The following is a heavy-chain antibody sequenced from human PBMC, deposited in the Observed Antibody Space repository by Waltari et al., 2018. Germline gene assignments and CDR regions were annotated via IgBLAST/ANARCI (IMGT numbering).Heavy chain of an antibody. J-gene: IGHJ3*02. Sequence: EVQLVETGGGLIQPGGSLRLSCAASGFTVSSNYMSCVRQAPGKGLEWVSVIYSGGSTYYADSVKGRFTISRDNSKNTLYLQMNSLRAEDTAVYYCATYDFWSGKYIWGQGTMVTVSS. CDR3: ATYDFWSGKYI. CDR2: IYSGGST. CDR1: GFTVSSNY. V-gene: IGHV3-53*02. D-gene: IGHD3-3*01.